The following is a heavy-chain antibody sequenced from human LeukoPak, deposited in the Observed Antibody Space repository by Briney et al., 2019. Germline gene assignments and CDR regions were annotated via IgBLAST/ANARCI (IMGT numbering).Heavy chain of an antibody. CDR2: FDPEDGDA. CDR3: TDWKMGAILSHFDY. CDR1: GYTLTELS. J-gene: IGHJ4*02. Sequence: ASVKVSCKVSGYTLTELSIHWVRQAPGKGLEWMGGFDPEDGDAIYAQSFQGRVTMTEDTSTDTPYMELRSLRSEDTAVYYCTDWKMGAILSHFDYWGQGTLVTVSS. D-gene: IGHD1-26*01. V-gene: IGHV1-24*01.